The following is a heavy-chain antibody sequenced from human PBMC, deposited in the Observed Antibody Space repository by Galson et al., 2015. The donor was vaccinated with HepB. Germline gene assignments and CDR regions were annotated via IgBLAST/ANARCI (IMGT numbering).Heavy chain of an antibody. J-gene: IGHJ5*02. Sequence: SLRLSCADSGFTFSDYYMSWIRQAPGKGLEWVSYISGSSRNTNYADSVEGRFTISRDNFKNSLYLQMNSLRDEDTAVYYCARGPIVAVDQGWVDPWGQGTLVTVSS. V-gene: IGHV3-11*06. CDR2: ISGSSRNT. D-gene: IGHD5-12*01. CDR3: ARGPIVAVDQGWVDP. CDR1: GFTFSDYY.